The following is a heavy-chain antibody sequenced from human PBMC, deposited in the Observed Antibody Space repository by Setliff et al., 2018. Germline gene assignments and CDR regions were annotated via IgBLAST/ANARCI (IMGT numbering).Heavy chain of an antibody. Sequence: SVKVSCKASGGSFRNSGSGWVRQAPGQGLEWMGGIIPIFGTPTYAQKFQGRVTIIADESTSTTYMELSSLRSEDTAVYYCARGPQKFYSDTSGYYYDALYYYYMDVWGKGTTVTAP. V-gene: IGHV1-69*13. CDR2: IIPIFGTP. CDR1: GGSFRNSG. CDR3: ARGPQKFYSDTSGYYYDALYYYYMDV. J-gene: IGHJ6*03. D-gene: IGHD3-22*01.